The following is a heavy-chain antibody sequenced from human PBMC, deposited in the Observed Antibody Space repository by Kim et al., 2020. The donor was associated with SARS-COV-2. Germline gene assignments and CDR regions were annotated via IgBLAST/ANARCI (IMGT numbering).Heavy chain of an antibody. CDR3: ARAHSSSWYLGGNWYFDL. V-gene: IGHV3-11*04. Sequence: KGRFTISRDNAKNSLYLQMNSLRAEDTAVYYCARAHSSSWYLGGNWYFDLWGRGTLVTVSS. D-gene: IGHD6-13*01. J-gene: IGHJ2*01.